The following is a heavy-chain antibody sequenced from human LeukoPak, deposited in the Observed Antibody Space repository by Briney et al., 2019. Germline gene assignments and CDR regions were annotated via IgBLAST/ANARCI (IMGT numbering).Heavy chain of an antibody. CDR1: GGSISSSSYY. D-gene: IGHD1-14*01. CDR2: IYYSGST. Sequence: KPSETLSLTCTVSGGSISSSSYYWGWIRQPPGKGLEWIGSIYYSGSTYYNPSLKSRVTISVDTSKNQFSLKLSSVTAADTAVYYCARDSNPAHWGQGTLATVSS. J-gene: IGHJ4*02. CDR3: ARDSNPAH. V-gene: IGHV4-39*02.